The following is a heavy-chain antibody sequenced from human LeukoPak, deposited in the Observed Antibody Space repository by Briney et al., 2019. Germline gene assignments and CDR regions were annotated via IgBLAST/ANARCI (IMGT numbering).Heavy chain of an antibody. CDR2: VRFDGGEK. CDR1: GFIFSSFG. V-gene: IGHV3-30*02. Sequence: GGSLSLSCAASGFIFSSFGIHWVRQTPGKGLEWVAFVRFDGGEKYYADSVKGRFTVYKDNSKNTLYLQINSLRPEDTAVYYCAKGGARDVWYFAYWGLGVLVTVSS. D-gene: IGHD2-8*01. J-gene: IGHJ4*02. CDR3: AKGGARDVWYFAY.